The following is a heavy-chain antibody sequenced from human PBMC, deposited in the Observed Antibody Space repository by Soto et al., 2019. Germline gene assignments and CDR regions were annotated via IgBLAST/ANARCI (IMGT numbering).Heavy chain of an antibody. Sequence: PGGSLRLSCAASGFTSTNYAMSWVRQAPGKGLHWVSLISGSGGSTYYADSVKGRFTISRDSSKGTLYLQMNSLRAEDTAVYYCVKVVNTGPGYYYYMDVWGKGTTVTVSS. CDR1: GFTSTNYA. CDR3: VKVVNTGPGYYYYMDV. D-gene: IGHD4-17*01. J-gene: IGHJ6*03. V-gene: IGHV3-23*01. CDR2: ISGSGGST.